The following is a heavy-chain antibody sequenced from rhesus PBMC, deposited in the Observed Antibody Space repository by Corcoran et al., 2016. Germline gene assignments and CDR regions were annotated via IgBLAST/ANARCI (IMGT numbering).Heavy chain of an antibody. CDR1: GGSISDDYY. D-gene: IGHD3-28*01. CDR3: ARGPPYYYDSGYYVPEYFEF. CDR2: IYGSGGGT. V-gene: IGHV4-106*01. J-gene: IGHJ1*01. Sequence: QVQLQESGPGLVKPSETLSLTCAVSGGSISDDYYWSWIRQPPGKGLEWIGYIYGSGGGTNYNPSLKKRVTISIDTSKNQFSLKLSSVTAADTAVYYCARGPPYYYDSGYYVPEYFEFWGQGALVTVSS.